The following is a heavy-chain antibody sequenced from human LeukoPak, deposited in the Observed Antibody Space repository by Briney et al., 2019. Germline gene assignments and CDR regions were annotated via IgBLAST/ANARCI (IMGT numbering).Heavy chain of an antibody. Sequence: GASVKVSCKASGGTFSNYAISWVRQAPGQGLEWMGGFIPVFGTANYAQKFQGRLTMTRDMFTSTDYMELTSLTSDDTAVYYCARDNSVGETAWWFDPWGQGTLVTVSS. CDR3: ARDNSVGETAWWFDP. CDR1: GGTFSNYA. D-gene: IGHD1-26*01. V-gene: IGHV1-69*05. J-gene: IGHJ5*02. CDR2: FIPVFGTA.